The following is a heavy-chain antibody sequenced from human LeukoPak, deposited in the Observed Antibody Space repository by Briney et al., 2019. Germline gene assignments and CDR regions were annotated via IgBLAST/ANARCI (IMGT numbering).Heavy chain of an antibody. J-gene: IGHJ5*02. Sequence: SETLSLTCTVSGASISSSSYYWDWIRQPPGKGLEWIGTIYFSGNTYYNPSLKSRVGISVDTSKNQFSLKLNSVTAADTAVYYCAQSSSWYYFDHWGQGTLVTVSS. CDR1: GASISSSSYY. D-gene: IGHD6-13*01. CDR3: AQSSSWYYFDH. V-gene: IGHV4-39*07. CDR2: IYFSGNT.